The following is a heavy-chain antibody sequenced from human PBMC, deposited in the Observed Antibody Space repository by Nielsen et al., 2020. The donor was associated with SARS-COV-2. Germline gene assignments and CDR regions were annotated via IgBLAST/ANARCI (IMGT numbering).Heavy chain of an antibody. V-gene: IGHV4-59*12. CDR2: IYYSGST. D-gene: IGHD3-22*01. CDR1: GGSISSYY. CDR3: ARGPTYYYDSSGYLRPRVLHAFDI. Sequence: SETLSLTCTVSGGSISSYYWSWIRQPPGKGLEWIGYIYYSGSTNYNPSLKSRVTISVDTSKNQFSLKLSSVTAADTAVYYCARGPTYYYDSSGYLRPRVLHAFDIWGQGTMVTVSS. J-gene: IGHJ3*02.